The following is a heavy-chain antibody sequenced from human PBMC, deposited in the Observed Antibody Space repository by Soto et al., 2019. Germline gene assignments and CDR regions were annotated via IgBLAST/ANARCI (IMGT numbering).Heavy chain of an antibody. CDR2: IYYSGST. J-gene: IGHJ4*02. Sequence: SETLSLTCTVSGGSISSYYWSWIRQPPGKGLEWIGYIYYSGSTNYNPSLKSRVTISVDTSKNQFSLKLSSVTAADTAMYYCARLRYYYDSSGYYSHLDYWGQGTLVTVSS. CDR3: ARLRYYYDSSGYYSHLDY. V-gene: IGHV4-59*01. D-gene: IGHD3-22*01. CDR1: GGSISSYY.